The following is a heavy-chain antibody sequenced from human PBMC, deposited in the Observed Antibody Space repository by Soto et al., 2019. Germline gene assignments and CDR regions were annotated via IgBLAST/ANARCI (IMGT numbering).Heavy chain of an antibody. V-gene: IGHV5-10-1*01. D-gene: IGHD3-10*01. J-gene: IGHJ6*02. Sequence: GESLKISXXGSGYNFTSSWXXVVRQMPGKGLEWMGNIDPTYSFXNYSPSFQGHVTISTDKSMSTAYLQWGTLKASDTAMYYCARRGXXXXXGLDVWGQGTTVTVSS. CDR1: GYNFTSSW. CDR2: IDPTYSFX. CDR3: ARRGXXXXXGLDV.